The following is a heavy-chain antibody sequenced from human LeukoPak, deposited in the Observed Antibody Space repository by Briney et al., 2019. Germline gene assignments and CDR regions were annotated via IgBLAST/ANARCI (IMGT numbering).Heavy chain of an antibody. V-gene: IGHV4-34*01. CDR2: INHSGST. CDR1: GGPFSSCY. D-gene: IGHD3-10*01. Sequence: SETLSLTCAVYGGPFSSCYWSWIRQPPGKGLEWIGEINHSGSTNYNPSLKSRVTISVDTSKNQFSLKLSSVTAADTAVYYCASRLMVRGVIRRKTPFDPWGQGTLVTVSS. J-gene: IGHJ5*02. CDR3: ASRLMVRGVIRRKTPFDP.